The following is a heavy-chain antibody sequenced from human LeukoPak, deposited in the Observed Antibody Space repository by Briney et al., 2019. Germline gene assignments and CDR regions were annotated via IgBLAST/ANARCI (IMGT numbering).Heavy chain of an antibody. CDR1: GHTFTSYG. V-gene: IGHV1-18*01. J-gene: IGHJ4*02. CDR2: ISAYNGNT. Sequence: ASVKVSCKASGHTFTSYGISWVRQAPGQGLEWMGWISAYNGNTNYAQKLQGRVTMTTDTSTSTAYMELRSLRSDDTAVYYCARDRDCSSTSCYSRWWDYWGQGTLVTVSS. D-gene: IGHD2-2*02. CDR3: ARDRDCSSTSCYSRWWDY.